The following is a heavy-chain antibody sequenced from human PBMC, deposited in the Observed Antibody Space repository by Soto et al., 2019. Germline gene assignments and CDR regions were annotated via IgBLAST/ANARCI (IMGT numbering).Heavy chain of an antibody. CDR1: GGSIITFSYY. CDR2: ISYSGST. CDR3: ARHYPGAFEV. J-gene: IGHJ3*01. Sequence: QLQVQESGPGLVKPSETLSLTCTVSGGSIITFSYYWGWIRQPPGKGLEWIGSISYSGSTFYNPSLKRRVTISVDASKNQFSLKLSSVTAADTAVFYCARHYPGAFEVWGQGTVVTVSS. V-gene: IGHV4-39*01.